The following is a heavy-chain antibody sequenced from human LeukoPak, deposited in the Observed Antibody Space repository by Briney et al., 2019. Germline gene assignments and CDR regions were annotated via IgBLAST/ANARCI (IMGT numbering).Heavy chain of an antibody. D-gene: IGHD1-26*01. CDR2: TNPKSGYT. Sequence: ASVKDSCKASGYTFTTYDINWVRQATGQGVEWMGWTNPKSGYTGYAQKFQGRVTMSRDTSTSTAYMELSSLRSEDTAVYYCARVAGSIDYWGQGTLVTVSS. V-gene: IGHV1-8*01. J-gene: IGHJ4*02. CDR1: GYTFTTYD. CDR3: ARVAGSIDY.